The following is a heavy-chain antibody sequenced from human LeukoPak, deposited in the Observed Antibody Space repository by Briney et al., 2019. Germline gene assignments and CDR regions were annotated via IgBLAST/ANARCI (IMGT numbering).Heavy chain of an antibody. CDR3: ARDRTAAAGTGY. CDR2: ISSSSYI. D-gene: IGHD6-13*01. V-gene: IGHV3-21*01. CDR1: GFTFSSYS. Sequence: PGGSLRLSCAASGFTFSSYSMNWVRQAPGKGLEWVSSISSSSYIYYADSVKGRFTISRDNAKNSLYLQMNSLRAEDTAVYYCARDRTAAAGTGYWGQGTLVTVSS. J-gene: IGHJ4*02.